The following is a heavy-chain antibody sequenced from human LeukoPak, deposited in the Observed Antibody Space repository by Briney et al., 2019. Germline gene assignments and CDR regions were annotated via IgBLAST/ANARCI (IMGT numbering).Heavy chain of an antibody. D-gene: IGHD2-2*01. J-gene: IGHJ4*02. CDR2: ISHDGRNK. V-gene: IGHV3-30*04. CDR1: GFTFSAYA. CDR3: ARDRAVVVAAAMAH. Sequence: GTSLRLSCVASGFTFSAYAMHWVRQAPGKGLEWVAVISHDGRNKYYADSVKGRFTFSRDNSKNTVYLQMNSLTTEDTAVYYCARDRAVVVAAAMAHWGQGTFVTVSS.